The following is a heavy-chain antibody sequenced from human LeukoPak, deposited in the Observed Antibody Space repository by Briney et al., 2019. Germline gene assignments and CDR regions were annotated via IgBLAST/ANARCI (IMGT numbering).Heavy chain of an antibody. Sequence: PGGSLRLSCAASGFTFSSYSMNWVRQAPGKGLEWVSSISSSSSYIYYADSVKGRFTISRDNAKNSLYLQMNSLRAEDTAVYYCARDIVVVPAANPTDWFDPWGQGTLVTVSS. CDR2: ISSSSSYI. J-gene: IGHJ5*02. CDR1: GFTFSSYS. D-gene: IGHD2-2*01. V-gene: IGHV3-21*01. CDR3: ARDIVVVPAANPTDWFDP.